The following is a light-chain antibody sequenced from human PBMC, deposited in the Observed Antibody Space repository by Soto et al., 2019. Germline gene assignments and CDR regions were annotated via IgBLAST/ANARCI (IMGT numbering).Light chain of an antibody. CDR2: LGS. Sequence: DILMTQSPLSLPVTPVEPASISCRSSQSLLHSNGYSYLDWYLQKPGQSPQLLIYLGSNRASGVPDRFSGSGSGTDFTLKISRVEAEDVGVYYCMQTLQMWKCGQGIKVDIK. J-gene: IGKJ1*01. V-gene: IGKV2-28*01. CDR3: MQTLQMWK. CDR1: QSLLHSNGYSY.